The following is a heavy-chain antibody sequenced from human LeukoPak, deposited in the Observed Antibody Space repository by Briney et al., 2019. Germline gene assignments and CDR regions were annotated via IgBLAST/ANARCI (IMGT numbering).Heavy chain of an antibody. J-gene: IGHJ4*02. CDR1: GFTFSSYA. CDR3: AKDTEPVSYGLLGY. CDR2: ISGSGGST. D-gene: IGHD4-17*01. V-gene: IGHV3-23*01. Sequence: GGSLRLSCAASGFTFSSYAMSWVRQAPGKGLEWVSAISGSGGSTYYADSVKGRFTISRDNSKNTLYLQMNSLRAEDTAVYYCAKDTEPVSYGLLGYWGQGTLVTVSS.